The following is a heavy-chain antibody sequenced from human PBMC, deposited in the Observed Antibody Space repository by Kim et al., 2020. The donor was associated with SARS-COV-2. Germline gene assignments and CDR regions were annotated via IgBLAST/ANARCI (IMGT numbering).Heavy chain of an antibody. Sequence: ADSVKGRFTISRDNSKNTLYLQMNSLRAEDTAVYYCARVISTVYYYGMDVWGQGTTVTVSS. CDR3: ARVISTVYYYGMDV. V-gene: IGHV3-33*01. J-gene: IGHJ6*02. D-gene: IGHD3-10*01.